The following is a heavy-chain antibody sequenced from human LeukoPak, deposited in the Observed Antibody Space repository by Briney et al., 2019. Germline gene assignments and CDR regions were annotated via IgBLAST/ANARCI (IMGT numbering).Heavy chain of an antibody. Sequence: GGSLRLSCAASGFSFSSYGMHWVRQAPGKGLEWVAVKWYDGSIKYYGDSVKGRFTISRDNSKNTLYLQMNSLSAEDTAVYYCAKSRGYYYEKSGPADYWGQGTLVTVSS. V-gene: IGHV3-33*06. CDR3: AKSRGYYYEKSGPADY. CDR1: GFSFSSYG. J-gene: IGHJ4*02. D-gene: IGHD3-22*01. CDR2: KWYDGSIK.